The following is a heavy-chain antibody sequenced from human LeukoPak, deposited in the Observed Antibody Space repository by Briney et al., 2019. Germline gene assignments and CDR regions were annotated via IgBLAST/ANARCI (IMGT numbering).Heavy chain of an antibody. CDR2: ISYDGSNK. J-gene: IGHJ4*02. CDR1: GFTFSSYA. Sequence: PGGSLRLSCAASGFTFSSYAMHWVRQAPGKGLEWVAVISYDGSNKYYADSVKGRFTISRDNSKNTLYLQMNGLRAEDTAVYYCARDFYYDSSDQSGVDYWGQGTLVTVSS. D-gene: IGHD3-22*01. V-gene: IGHV3-30*01. CDR3: ARDFYYDSSDQSGVDY.